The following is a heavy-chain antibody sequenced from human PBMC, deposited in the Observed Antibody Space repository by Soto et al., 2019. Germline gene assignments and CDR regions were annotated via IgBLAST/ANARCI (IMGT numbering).Heavy chain of an antibody. CDR2: IIPIFGTA. J-gene: IGHJ6*02. V-gene: IGHV1-69*13. CDR1: GGTFSSYA. CDR3: ARYPYCSSTSCSIWAYYYYGMDV. D-gene: IGHD2-2*01. Sequence: PPASVKVSCKASGGTFSSYAISWVRQAPGQGLEWMGGIIPIFGTANYAQKFQGRVTITADESTSTAYMELSSLRSEDTAVYYCARYPYCSSTSCSIWAYYYYGMDVWGQGTTVTVSS.